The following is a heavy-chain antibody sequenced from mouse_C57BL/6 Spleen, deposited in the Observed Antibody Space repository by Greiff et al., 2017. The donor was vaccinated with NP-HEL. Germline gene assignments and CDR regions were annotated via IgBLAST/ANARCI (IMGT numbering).Heavy chain of an antibody. V-gene: IGHV1-26*01. CDR2: INPNNGGT. CDR3: ASPLTGTLAY. D-gene: IGHD4-1*01. J-gene: IGHJ3*01. Sequence: EVQLQQSGPELVKPGASVKISCKASGYTFTDYYMNWVKQSHGKSLEWIGDINPNNGGTSYNQKFKGKATLTVSKSSSTAYMELRSLTSEDSAVYYCASPLTGTLAYWGQGTLVTVSA. CDR1: GYTFTDYY.